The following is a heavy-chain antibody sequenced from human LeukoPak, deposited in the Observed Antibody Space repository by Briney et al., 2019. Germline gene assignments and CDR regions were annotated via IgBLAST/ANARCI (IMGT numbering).Heavy chain of an antibody. D-gene: IGHD5-18*01. J-gene: IGHJ4*02. V-gene: IGHV3-23*01. CDR3: AKGGQLWPSYFAY. Sequence: GGSLSLSCAASGFTFSSYAMTWVRQAPGKGLEWVSPISAGGGSTYYADSVKGRFTISRDNSKNTLYLQMNSLRAEDTAVYYCAKGGQLWPSYFAYWGQGTLVTVSS. CDR1: GFTFSSYA. CDR2: ISAGGGST.